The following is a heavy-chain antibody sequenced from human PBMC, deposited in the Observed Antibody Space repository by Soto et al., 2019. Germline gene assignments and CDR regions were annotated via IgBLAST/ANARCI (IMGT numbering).Heavy chain of an antibody. CDR1: GGSISSSSYY. CDR2: IYYSGST. D-gene: IGHD6-13*01. CDR3: ARFLAGRYYYYGMDV. V-gene: IGHV4-39*07. J-gene: IGHJ6*02. Sequence: SETLSLTCTVSGGSISSSSYYWGFIRQPPGKGLEWIGSIYYSGSTYYNPSLKSRVTMSVDTPKNTFSLNLISVTAADTAVYYCARFLAGRYYYYGMDVWGQGTTVTVSS.